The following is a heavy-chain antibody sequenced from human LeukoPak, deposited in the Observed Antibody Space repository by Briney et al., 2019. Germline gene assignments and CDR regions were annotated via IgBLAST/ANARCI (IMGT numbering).Heavy chain of an antibody. V-gene: IGHV1-8*03. Sequence: ASVKVSCKASGYTFTGYDINWARQATGQGLEWMGWMNPNSGNTGYAQKFQGRVTITRNTSISTAYMELSSLRSEDTAVYYCARGLKKKRHDAFDIWGQGTMVTVSS. CDR2: MNPNSGNT. CDR3: ARGLKKKRHDAFDI. CDR1: GYTFTGYD. J-gene: IGHJ3*02.